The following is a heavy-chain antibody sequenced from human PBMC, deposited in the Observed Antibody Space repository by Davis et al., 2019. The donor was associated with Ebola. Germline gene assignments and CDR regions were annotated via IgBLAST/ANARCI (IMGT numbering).Heavy chain of an antibody. CDR3: ASWGRGVVVAVKNWFDP. V-gene: IGHV1-69*13. CDR2: IIPIFGTA. D-gene: IGHD2-15*01. J-gene: IGHJ5*02. CDR1: GGTFSSYA. Sequence: AASVKVSCKASGGTFSSYAISWVRQAPGQGLEWMGGIIPIFGTANYAQKFQGRVTITADESTSTAYMELSSLRSEDTAVYYCASWGRGVVVAVKNWFDPWGQGTLVTVSS.